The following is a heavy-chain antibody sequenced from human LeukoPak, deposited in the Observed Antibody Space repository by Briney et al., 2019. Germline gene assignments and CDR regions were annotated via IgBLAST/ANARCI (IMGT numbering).Heavy chain of an antibody. CDR1: GYTFTSYD. CDR3: ARGTGHDSSGYYYLYNWFDP. CDR2: MNPNSGNT. V-gene: IGHV1-8*01. D-gene: IGHD3-22*01. J-gene: IGHJ5*02. Sequence: GSVTVSCTASGYTFTSYDINWVRRATGQGLEWMGWMNPNSGNTGYAQKFQGRVTMTRNTSISTAYMELSSLRSEDTAVYYCARGTGHDSSGYYYLYNWFDPWGQGTLVTVSS.